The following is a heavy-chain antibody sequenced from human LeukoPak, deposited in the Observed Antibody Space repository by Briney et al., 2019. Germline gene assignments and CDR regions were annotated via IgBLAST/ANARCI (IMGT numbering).Heavy chain of an antibody. V-gene: IGHV3-64D*09. CDR3: AKDRGVVPWGMDV. CDR2: ISDNGEST. Sequence: GGSQRLSCSASGFTFSSYAMHWVRQAPGKGLECISIISDNGESTDYADSVKGRFTVSRDNSKNTLYLQMSSLKTEDAAVYYCAKDRGVVPWGMDVWGQGTTVTVSS. J-gene: IGHJ6*02. D-gene: IGHD2-15*01. CDR1: GFTFSSYA.